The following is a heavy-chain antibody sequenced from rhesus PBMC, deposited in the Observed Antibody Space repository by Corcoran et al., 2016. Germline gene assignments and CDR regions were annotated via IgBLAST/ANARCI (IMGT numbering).Heavy chain of an antibody. J-gene: IGHJ4*01. D-gene: IGHD3-34*01. CDR3: AKGYYFDY. CDR1: GGSFSGYY. V-gene: IGHV4-165*01. CDR2: ISGST. Sequence: QVQLQESGPGLVKPSETLSLTCAVSGGSFSGYYWGWIRQPPGKGLEWIGYISGSTIYNPSLKSRVTISSDTSKNQFSLKLSSVTAADTAVYYCAKGYYFDYWGQGVLVTVSS.